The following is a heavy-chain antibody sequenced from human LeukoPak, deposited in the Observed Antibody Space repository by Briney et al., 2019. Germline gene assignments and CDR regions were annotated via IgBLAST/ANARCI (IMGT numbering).Heavy chain of an antibody. CDR2: ISFDSTYI. CDR1: GFTFTSHS. V-gene: IGHV3-21*01. J-gene: IGHJ4*02. D-gene: IGHD5-12*01. Sequence: GGSLRLSCAASGFTFTSHSLNWVRQAPGKGLEWVSSISFDSTYIYYADSLKGRFSVSRDNARNSVYLQMNGLTAEDTAVYYCARDSRLGIVATMVDYWGQGTLVTVSS. CDR3: ARDSRLGIVATMVDY.